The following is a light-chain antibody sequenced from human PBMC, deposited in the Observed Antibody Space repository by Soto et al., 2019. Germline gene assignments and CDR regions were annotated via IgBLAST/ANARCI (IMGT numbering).Light chain of an antibody. CDR3: QHYTSWA. Sequence: QLTQSPSTLSASVGERVTITCRASQAIGAFLAWYQVKPGKAPNLLISKTSNLLDGVPSRFGGSGSGTEFTLTITGLQPDDFATYYCQHYTSWAFGRGTKVEIK. CDR1: QAIGAF. CDR2: KTS. J-gene: IGKJ1*01. V-gene: IGKV1-5*03.